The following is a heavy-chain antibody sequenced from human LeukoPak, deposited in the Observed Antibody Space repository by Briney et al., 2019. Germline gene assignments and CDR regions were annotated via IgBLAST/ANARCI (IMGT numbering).Heavy chain of an antibody. CDR1: GFTFSDYY. J-gene: IGHJ6*02. CDR3: ARGCSTSCHSPGKYYYAMDV. D-gene: IGHD2-2*01. CDR2: LSRSGSTI. V-gene: IGHV3-11*01. Sequence: TGGSLRLSCAASGFTFSDYYMSWIRQAPGKGLEWLSYLSRSGSTIYYAASVKGRFTISRDSANNSLYLQMDSLRAEDTAVYYCARGCSTSCHSPGKYYYAMDVWGRGTTVTVSS.